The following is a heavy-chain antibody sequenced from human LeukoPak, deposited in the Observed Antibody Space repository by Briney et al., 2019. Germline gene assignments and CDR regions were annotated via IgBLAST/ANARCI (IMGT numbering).Heavy chain of an antibody. V-gene: IGHV4-61*02. Sequence: SETLSLTCTVSGGSISSGSYYWSWIRQPAGKGLEWIGRIYTSGSTNYNPSLKSRVTISVDTSKNQFSLKLSSVTASDTGVYYCARERGYYDSTNYYQDYWGQGTLVTVSS. CDR2: IYTSGST. J-gene: IGHJ4*02. D-gene: IGHD3-22*01. CDR3: ARERGYYDSTNYYQDY. CDR1: GGSISSGSYY.